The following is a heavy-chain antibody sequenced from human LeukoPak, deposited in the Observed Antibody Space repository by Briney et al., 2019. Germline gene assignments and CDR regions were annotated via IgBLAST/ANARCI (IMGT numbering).Heavy chain of an antibody. CDR2: INHSGST. D-gene: IGHD6-19*01. CDR1: GGSFSGYY. V-gene: IGHV4-34*01. CDR3: ARSYSSGWYNY. Sequence: SETLSVTCAVYGGSFSGYYWSWIRQPPGNGLEWIGEINHSGSTNYNPSLKSRVTISVDTSKNQFSLKLSSVTAADTAVYYCARSYSSGWYNYWGQGTLVTVSS. J-gene: IGHJ4*02.